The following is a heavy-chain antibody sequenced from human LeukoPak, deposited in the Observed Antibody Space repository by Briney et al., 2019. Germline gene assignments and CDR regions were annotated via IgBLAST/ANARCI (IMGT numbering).Heavy chain of an antibody. V-gene: IGHV1-18*01. CDR1: GYTFTSYD. Sequence: ASVKVSCKXSGYTFTSYDISWVRRAPGQGLEWMGYISGYNGNTIYAQKVQDRVTMTTDTSTSTAYMELRSLRSDDTAVYYCARWGGTYQTYFDYWGQGNLVTVSS. CDR2: ISGYNGNT. J-gene: IGHJ4*02. CDR3: ARWGGTYQTYFDY. D-gene: IGHD2-2*01.